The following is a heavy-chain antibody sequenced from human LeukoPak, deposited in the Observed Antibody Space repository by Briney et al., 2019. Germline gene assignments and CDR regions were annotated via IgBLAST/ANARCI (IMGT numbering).Heavy chain of an antibody. CDR3: AKLSDY. D-gene: IGHD3-3*02. CDR1: GLTFSSYG. CDR2: IWYDGSNK. J-gene: IGHJ4*02. V-gene: IGHV3-33*06. Sequence: GGSLRLSCAASGLTFSSYGMHWVRQAPGKGLEWVAVIWYDGSNKYYADSVKGRFTISRDNSKNTLYLQMNGLRAEDTAMYYCAKLSDYWGQGTLVTVSS.